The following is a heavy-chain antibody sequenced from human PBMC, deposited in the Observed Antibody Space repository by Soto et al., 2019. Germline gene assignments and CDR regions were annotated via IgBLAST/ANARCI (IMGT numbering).Heavy chain of an antibody. Sequence: GGSLRLSCAASGFTFSSYGMHWVRQAPGKGLEWVAVISYDGSNKYYADSVKGRFTISRDNSKNTLYLQMNSLRAEDTAVYYCAKDSGITMVRGVAIPDDYWGQGTLVTVSS. CDR1: GFTFSSYG. D-gene: IGHD3-10*01. CDR2: ISYDGSNK. J-gene: IGHJ4*02. V-gene: IGHV3-30*18. CDR3: AKDSGITMVRGVAIPDDY.